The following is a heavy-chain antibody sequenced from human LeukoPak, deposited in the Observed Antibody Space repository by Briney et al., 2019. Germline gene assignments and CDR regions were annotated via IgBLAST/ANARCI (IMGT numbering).Heavy chain of an antibody. CDR2: ISGSGGST. CDR3: AKDRGSRRDGYNLPDY. Sequence: GGSLRLSCAASEFTFSSYSMSWVRQAPGKGLEWVSAISGSGGSTYYADSVKGRFTISRDNSKNTLYLQMNSLRAEDTAVYYCAKDRGSRRDGYNLPDYWGQGTLVTVSS. D-gene: IGHD5-24*01. V-gene: IGHV3-23*01. CDR1: EFTFSSYS. J-gene: IGHJ4*02.